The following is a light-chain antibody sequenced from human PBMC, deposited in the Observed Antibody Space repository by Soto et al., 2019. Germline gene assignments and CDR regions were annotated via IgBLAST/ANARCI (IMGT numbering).Light chain of an antibody. CDR1: QSISSH. V-gene: IGKV1-39*01. CDR3: QQSYSTPWT. J-gene: IGKJ1*01. Sequence: DIQMTQSPSSLSASVGDRVTVTCRASQSISSHLNWYQQKPGNAPKLLIYTTSNLQSGVPSRFSGSASGTDFTLTISSLQPEDFATYFCQQSYSTPWTFVQGTKVEIK. CDR2: TTS.